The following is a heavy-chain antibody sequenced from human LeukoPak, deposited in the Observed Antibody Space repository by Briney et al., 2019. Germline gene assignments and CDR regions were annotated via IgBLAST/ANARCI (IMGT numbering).Heavy chain of an antibody. Sequence: GGSLRLSSAAPGFTFSSDWMRWVRQAPGKGLVCVSYINGDGSSTNYADSVRGRFTISRDNAKKTLYLQMNSLRDEDTAVYYCIMGLDSWGLGTLVTVSS. CDR2: INGDGSST. D-gene: IGHD3-16*01. CDR1: GFTFSSDW. CDR3: IMGLDS. J-gene: IGHJ5*01. V-gene: IGHV3-74*01.